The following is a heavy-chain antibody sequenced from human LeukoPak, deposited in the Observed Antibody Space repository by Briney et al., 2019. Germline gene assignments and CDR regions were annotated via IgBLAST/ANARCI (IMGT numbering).Heavy chain of an antibody. Sequence: PGGSLRLSCTASGFAFNEYSLNWVRQAPGKGLEWISTITSSGRYIYYRDSVKGRFIISRDNAKNSLYLQMNSLRVEDTAVYYCLRGDRRDYWGQGTLVTVSS. CDR1: GFAFNEYS. CDR3: LRGDRRDY. J-gene: IGHJ4*02. V-gene: IGHV3-21*06. CDR2: ITSSGRYI.